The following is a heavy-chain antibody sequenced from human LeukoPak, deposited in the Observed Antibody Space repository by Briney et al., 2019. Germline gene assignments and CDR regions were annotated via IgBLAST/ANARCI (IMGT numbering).Heavy chain of an antibody. CDR2: ISTHNGKT. V-gene: IGHV1-18*03. CDR3: ARDVGTTHFDF. J-gene: IGHJ4*02. Sequence: ASVKVSCKASGYPFSTYGISWVRQAPGQGLQWMAWISTHNGKTDYAQNFQDRVTVTRDASTSTVYMELRSLRSDDMAVYFCARDVGTTHFDFWGQGTLVTVSS. CDR1: GYPFSTYG. D-gene: IGHD5-12*01.